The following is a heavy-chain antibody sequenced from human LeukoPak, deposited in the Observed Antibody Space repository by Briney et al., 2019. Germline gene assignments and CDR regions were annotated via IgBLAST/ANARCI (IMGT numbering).Heavy chain of an antibody. D-gene: IGHD3-22*01. J-gene: IGHJ3*01. CDR2: INPTSGGT. V-gene: IGHV1-2*02. CDR3: ARDQKYDSSGYRLLP. Sequence: ASVKVSCKASGYTFTGFYMHWGRQAPGQGLELIGWINPTSGGTNYAQKFQGRVNMTRDTSISTAYMELTRLSSDDTAVNYCARDQKYDSSGYRLLPWGQGTMVTVSS. CDR1: GYTFTGFY.